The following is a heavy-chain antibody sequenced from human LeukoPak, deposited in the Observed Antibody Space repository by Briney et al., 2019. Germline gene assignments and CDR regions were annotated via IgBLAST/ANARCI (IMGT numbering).Heavy chain of an antibody. Sequence: GSLRLSCAVSGFTFSDAWMSWIRQPPGKGLEWIGEINHSGSTNYNPSLKSRVTISVDTSKNQFSLKLSSVTAADTAVYYCAQSLPRYCSGGSCYPRGFDPWGQGTLVTVSS. J-gene: IGHJ5*02. CDR2: INHSGST. D-gene: IGHD2-15*01. V-gene: IGHV4-34*08. CDR3: AQSLPRYCSGGSCYPRGFDP. CDR1: GFTFSDAW.